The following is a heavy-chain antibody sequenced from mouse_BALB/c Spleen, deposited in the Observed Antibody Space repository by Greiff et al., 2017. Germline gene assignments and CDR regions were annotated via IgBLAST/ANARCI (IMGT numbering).Heavy chain of an antibody. J-gene: IGHJ4*01. Sequence: EVQLQESGGGLVKPGGSLKLSCAASGFTFSSYAMSWVRQTPEKRLEWVASISSGGSTYYPDSVKGRFTISRDNARNILYLQMSSLRSEDTAMYYCARGLYDGYHYYAMDYWGQGTSVTVSS. CDR3: ARGLYDGYHYYAMDY. V-gene: IGHV5-6-5*01. CDR2: ISSGGST. D-gene: IGHD2-3*01. CDR1: GFTFSSYA.